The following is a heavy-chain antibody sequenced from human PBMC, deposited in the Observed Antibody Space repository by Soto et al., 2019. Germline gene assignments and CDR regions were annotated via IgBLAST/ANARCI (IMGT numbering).Heavy chain of an antibody. CDR2: IYYSGST. CDR1: GGSISSVGYY. CDR3: ARALRRGGGYYYGRHX. J-gene: IGHJ6*02. V-gene: IGHV4-31*03. D-gene: IGHD3-10*01. Sequence: TLSLTCTVSGGSISSVGYYWSWIRQHPGKGLELIGYIYYSGSTYYNPSLKSRVTISVDKSKNQFSLKLSSVTAADTAVYYCARALRRGGGYYYGRHXWGQGTTVTAS.